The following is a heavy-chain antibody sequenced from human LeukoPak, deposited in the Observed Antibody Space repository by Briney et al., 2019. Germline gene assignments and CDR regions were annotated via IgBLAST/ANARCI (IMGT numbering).Heavy chain of an antibody. V-gene: IGHV1-69*04. J-gene: IGHJ4*02. CDR1: GGTFSFYA. CDR3: ARAVDVARRCMAYFDY. Sequence: ASVKISCKASGGTFSFYAINWVRQAPGQGLEWMGRIIPNNGIANYAQRLQGRVTITADSSTSTAYMEMSSLRSEDTAVYYCARAVDVARRCMAYFDYWGQGTLVTVSS. CDR2: IIPNNGIA. D-gene: IGHD2-8*01.